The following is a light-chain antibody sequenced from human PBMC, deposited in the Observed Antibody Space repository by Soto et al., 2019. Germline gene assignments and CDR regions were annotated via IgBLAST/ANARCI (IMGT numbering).Light chain of an antibody. V-gene: IGLV1-47*01. CDR3: AAWDDSLGGRL. CDR1: TSDIGTNS. CDR2: WSS. Sequence: QSVLTQPPSASGTPGQRVTISCSGSTSDIGTNSVFWYQQLPGSAPKLLIYWSSRRPSGVPDRFSGSKSGTSGSLTISGLRSEDEADYYCAAWDDSLGGRLFGGGTQLTVL. J-gene: IGLJ7*01.